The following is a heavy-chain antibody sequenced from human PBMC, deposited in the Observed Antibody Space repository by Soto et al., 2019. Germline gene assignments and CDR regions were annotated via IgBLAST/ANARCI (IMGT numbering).Heavy chain of an antibody. V-gene: IGHV3-74*01. CDR2: INIDGSST. CDR3: AYSSTPFDY. CDR1: GFTFSSYW. J-gene: IGHJ4*02. D-gene: IGHD6-13*01. Sequence: GGSLRLSCAASGFTFSSYWMHWVRQTPGKGLVWVSRINIDGSSTSYADSVKGRFTISRDNAKNTLYLQMISLRVEDTAVYYCAYSSTPFDYWGQGTLVTVSS.